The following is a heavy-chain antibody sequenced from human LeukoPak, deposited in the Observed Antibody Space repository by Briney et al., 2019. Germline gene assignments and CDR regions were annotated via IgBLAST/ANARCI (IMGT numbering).Heavy chain of an antibody. D-gene: IGHD6-13*01. CDR2: ISYSGST. CDR1: GDSINSYY. V-gene: IGHV4-59*12. J-gene: IGHJ4*02. Sequence: PSETLSLTCTVSGDSINSYYWSWIRQPPGKGLEWIGYISYSGSTNYNPSLRGRVTMSVDTSKNQFSLKLSSVTAADTALYYCARVSRYGSSWIDFDYWGQGTLVTVSS. CDR3: ARVSRYGSSWIDFDY.